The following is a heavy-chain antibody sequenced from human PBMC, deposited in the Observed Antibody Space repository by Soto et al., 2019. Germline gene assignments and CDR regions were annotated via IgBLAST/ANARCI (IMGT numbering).Heavy chain of an antibody. Sequence: GASVKVSCKASGCTFSSYAISWVRQAPGQGLAWMGGIIPIFGTANYAQKFQGRVAITADKSTSTVYMELSSLRSEDTAVYYCAREGGYCTNGGCPYYYDGMDVWGQGTTVTVSS. CDR2: IIPIFGTA. CDR3: AREGGYCTNGGCPYYYDGMDV. J-gene: IGHJ6*02. V-gene: IGHV1-69*06. CDR1: GCTFSSYA. D-gene: IGHD2-8*01.